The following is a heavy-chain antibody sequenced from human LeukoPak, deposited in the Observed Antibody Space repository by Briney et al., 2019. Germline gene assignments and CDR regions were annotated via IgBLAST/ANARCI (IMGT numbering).Heavy chain of an antibody. CDR2: IWYDGSNK. J-gene: IGHJ6*02. V-gene: IGHV3-33*01. CDR1: GFTFSSYG. Sequence: GGSLRLSCAASGFTFSSYGMHWVRQAPGKGLEWVAVIWYDGSNKYYADSVKGRFTISRDNSKNTLYLQMNSLRAEDTAVYYCARTETRLGSGDYGNYYGMDVWGQGTTVTVFS. CDR3: ARTETRLGSGDYGNYYGMDV. D-gene: IGHD4-17*01.